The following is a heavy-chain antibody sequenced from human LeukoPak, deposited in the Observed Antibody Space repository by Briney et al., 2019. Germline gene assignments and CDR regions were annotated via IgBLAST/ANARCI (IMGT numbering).Heavy chain of an antibody. Sequence: GGSLRLSCAASGFTFSSYSMNWVRQAPGKGLEWVSSISSSSSYIYYADSVKGRFTISRDNAKNSLYLQMNSLRAEDTAVYYCARDSYERLIWSGHLDVWGQGTTVTVSS. V-gene: IGHV3-21*01. D-gene: IGHD3-3*01. CDR2: ISSSSSYI. CDR1: GFTFSSYS. J-gene: IGHJ6*02. CDR3: ARDSYERLIWSGHLDV.